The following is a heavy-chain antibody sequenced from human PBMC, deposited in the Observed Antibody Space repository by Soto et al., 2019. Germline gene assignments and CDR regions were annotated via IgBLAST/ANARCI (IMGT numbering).Heavy chain of an antibody. CDR3: ARVGSGYCSGGSCPYFDY. D-gene: IGHD2-15*01. CDR1: GGTFSSYT. CDR2: IIPILGIA. J-gene: IGHJ4*02. Sequence: QVQLVQSGAEVKKPGSSVKVSCKASGGTFSSYTISWVRQAPGQGLEWMGRIIPILGIANYAQKFQGRVTITADKSTSTXXMELSSLRSEDTAVYYCARVGSGYCSGGSCPYFDYWGQGTLVTVSS. V-gene: IGHV1-69*02.